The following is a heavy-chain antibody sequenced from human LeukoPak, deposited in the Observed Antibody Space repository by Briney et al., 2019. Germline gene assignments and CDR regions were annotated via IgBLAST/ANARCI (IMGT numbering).Heavy chain of an antibody. CDR1: GFTFGDYA. D-gene: IGHD3-10*01. Sequence: PGGSLRLSCTASGFTFGDYAMSWVRQAPGKGLGWVGFIRSKAYGGTTEYAASVKGRFTISRDDSKSIAYLQMNSLKTEDTAVYYCTRVGELFTRLFDYWGQGTLVTVSS. CDR3: TRVGELFTRLFDY. CDR2: IRSKAYGGTT. V-gene: IGHV3-49*04. J-gene: IGHJ4*02.